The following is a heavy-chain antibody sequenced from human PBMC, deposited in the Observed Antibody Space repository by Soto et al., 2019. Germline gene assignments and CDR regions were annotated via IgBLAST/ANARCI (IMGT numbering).Heavy chain of an antibody. CDR3: ARGRYYDSSGYSHSDY. D-gene: IGHD3-22*01. CDR1: GGSISSSNW. V-gene: IGHV4-4*02. J-gene: IGHJ4*02. Sequence: SETLSLTCAVSGGSISSSNWWSWVRQPPGKGLEWIGEIYHSGSTNYNPSLKSRVTISVDKSKNQFSLKLSSVTAADTAVYYCARGRYYDSSGYSHSDYWGQGTLVTVSS. CDR2: IYHSGST.